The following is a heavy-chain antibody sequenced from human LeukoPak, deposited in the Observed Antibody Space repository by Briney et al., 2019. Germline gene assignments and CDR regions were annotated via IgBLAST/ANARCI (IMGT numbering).Heavy chain of an antibody. CDR1: GFTFSSYS. J-gene: IGHJ5*02. CDR3: ARDRPAYCGGDCWFDP. V-gene: IGHV3-21*01. D-gene: IGHD2-21*02. CDR2: ISSSSSYI. Sequence: GGSLRLSCAASGFTFSSYSMNWVRQAPGKGLEWVSSISSSSSYIYYADSVKGRFTISRDNAKNSLYLQMNSLRAEDTAIYYCARDRPAYCGGDCWFDPWGQGTLVTVSS.